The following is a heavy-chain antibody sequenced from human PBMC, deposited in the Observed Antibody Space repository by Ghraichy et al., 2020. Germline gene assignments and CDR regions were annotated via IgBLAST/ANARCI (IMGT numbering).Heavy chain of an antibody. CDR2: IYYSGTT. CDR3: ARGKDYYDSSDAFDI. Sequence: SETLSLTCTVSGGSISSGGYYWNWIRQHPGKGLEWIGYIYYSGTTYYNPSLKSRVTISVDMSKNQFSLKLSSVSAADTAVYYCARGKDYYDSSDAFDIWGQGTMVTVSS. V-gene: IGHV4-31*03. J-gene: IGHJ3*02. CDR1: GGSISSGGYY. D-gene: IGHD3-22*01.